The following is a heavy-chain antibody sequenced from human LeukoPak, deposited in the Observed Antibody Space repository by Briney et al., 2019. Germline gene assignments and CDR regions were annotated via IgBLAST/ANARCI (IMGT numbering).Heavy chain of an antibody. V-gene: IGHV4-59*08. CDR1: GGSISSYY. CDR2: IYYSGST. Sequence: SETLSLTCTVSGGSISSYYWSWIRQPPGKGLEWIGYIYYSGSTNYNPSLESRVTISVDTSKNQFSLKLSSVTAADTAVYYCARHVKGWLLLKEGLGAFDIWGQGTMVTVSS. J-gene: IGHJ3*02. CDR3: ARHVKGWLLLKEGLGAFDI. D-gene: IGHD3-22*01.